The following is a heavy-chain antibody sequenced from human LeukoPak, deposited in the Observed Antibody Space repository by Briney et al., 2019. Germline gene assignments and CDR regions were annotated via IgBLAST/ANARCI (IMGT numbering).Heavy chain of an antibody. CDR2: IKQDGSEK. V-gene: IGHV3-7*01. Sequence: GGSLRLSRVASGFSFYSYWMSWVPQAPGKGLEWVANIKQDGSEKTYVGSVNGRFTISRDNAKNSLYLQMSSLRAADTAVYFCAKGAWNFDLWGRGTLV. CDR1: GFSFYSYW. J-gene: IGHJ2*01. CDR3: AKGAWNFDL.